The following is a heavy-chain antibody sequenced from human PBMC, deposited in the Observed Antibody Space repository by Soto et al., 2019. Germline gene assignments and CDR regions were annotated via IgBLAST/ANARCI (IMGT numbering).Heavy chain of an antibody. CDR1: GFTFSSYS. CDR2: ISSSSYI. V-gene: IGHV3-21*01. D-gene: IGHD1-26*01. CDR3: ARGPRKGGATSDY. Sequence: EVQLVESGGGLVKPGGSLRLSCAASGFTFSSYSMNWVRQAPGKGLEWVSSISSSSYIYYADSVKGRFTISRDNAKNSLYLQMNCLRAEDRAVYYCARGPRKGGATSDYWGQGTLVTVSS. J-gene: IGHJ4*02.